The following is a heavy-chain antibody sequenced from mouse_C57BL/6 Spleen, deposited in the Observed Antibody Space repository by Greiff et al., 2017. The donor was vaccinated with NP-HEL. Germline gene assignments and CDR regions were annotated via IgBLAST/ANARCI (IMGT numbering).Heavy chain of an antibody. Sequence: VQLQESGPELVKPGASVKISCKASGYAFSSSWMNWVKQRPGKGLEWIGRIYPGDGDTNYNGKFKGKATVTEDKSSSTAYMQLRSLTSEDSAVYFCAYRDSNCPDMDDWGQGTSVTVSS. CDR3: AYRDSNCPDMDD. CDR2: IYPGDGDT. J-gene: IGHJ4*01. CDR1: GYAFSSSW. D-gene: IGHD2-5*01. V-gene: IGHV1-82*01.